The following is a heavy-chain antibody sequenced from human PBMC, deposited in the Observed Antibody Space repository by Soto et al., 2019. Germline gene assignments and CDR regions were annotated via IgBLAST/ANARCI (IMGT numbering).Heavy chain of an antibody. CDR2: INPNSGGT. CDR1: GYTFTGYY. CDR3: ARELYITGTPNPHGMDV. J-gene: IGHJ6*02. Sequence: SVKVSCKASGYTFTGYYMHWVRQAPGQGLEWMGWINPNSGGTNYAQKFQGRVTMTRDTSISTAYMELSRLRSDDTAVYYCARELYITGTPNPHGMDVWGQGTTVTVSS. D-gene: IGHD1-20*01. V-gene: IGHV1-2*02.